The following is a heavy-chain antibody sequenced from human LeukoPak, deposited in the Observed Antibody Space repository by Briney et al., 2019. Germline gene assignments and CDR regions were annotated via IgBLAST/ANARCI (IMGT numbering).Heavy chain of an antibody. J-gene: IGHJ4*02. CDR1: GFTFSSYY. CDR2: IKQDGSGK. V-gene: IGHV3-7*04. D-gene: IGHD3-22*01. Sequence: GGSLRLSCAASGFTFSSYYMSWVRQAPGKGLEWVANIKQDGSGKYYVDSVKGRFTISRDNAKNSLYLKMNSLRAEDTAVYYCARDFGFSYYYDSSGFDYWGQGTLVTASS. CDR3: ARDFGFSYYYDSSGFDY.